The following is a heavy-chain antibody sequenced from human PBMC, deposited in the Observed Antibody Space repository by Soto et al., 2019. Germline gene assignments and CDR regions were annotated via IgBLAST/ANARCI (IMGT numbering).Heavy chain of an antibody. CDR3: ATAGGGITIFGVVTRGPFHYYSYGMDV. V-gene: IGHV1-69*13. D-gene: IGHD3-3*01. J-gene: IGHJ6*02. CDR2: IIPIFGTA. Sequence: ASVKVSCKASGGTFSSYAINWVRQAPGQGLEWMGGIIPIFGTANYAQKFQGRVTITADESTSAAYMELSSLTSEDTAVYYCATAGGGITIFGVVTRGPFHYYSYGMDVWGQGTTVTVSS. CDR1: GGTFSSYA.